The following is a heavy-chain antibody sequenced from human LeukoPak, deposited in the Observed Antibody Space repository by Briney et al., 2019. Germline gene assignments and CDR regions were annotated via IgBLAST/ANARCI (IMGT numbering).Heavy chain of an antibody. CDR3: AKDPGSSGSEY. J-gene: IGHJ4*02. D-gene: IGHD3-10*01. V-gene: IGHV3-9*01. Sequence: GGSLRLSCAASGFTFGDYAMHWVRQAPGKGLEWVSGISWNSGSIGYADSAKGRFTISRNNAKNSLYLQMNSLRAEDTAVYYCAKDPGSSGSEYWGQGTLVTVSS. CDR2: ISWNSGSI. CDR1: GFTFGDYA.